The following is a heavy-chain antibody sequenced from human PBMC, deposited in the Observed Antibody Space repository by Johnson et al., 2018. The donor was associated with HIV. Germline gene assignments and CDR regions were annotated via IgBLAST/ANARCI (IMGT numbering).Heavy chain of an antibody. CDR1: GFTVSSNY. V-gene: IGHV3-20*04. CDR2: VNWNGVST. Sequence: VQLVESGGGLVQPGGSLRLSCAASGFTVSSNYMSWVRQAPGKGLEWISGVNWNGVSTNYVDSVKGRFSISRDNVKNSLYLQMDSLRDEDMAFYYCARDPSTQDSRLIGDFGAFDIWGQGTMVIVSS. D-gene: IGHD7-27*01. CDR3: ARDPSTQDSRLIGDFGAFDI. J-gene: IGHJ3*02.